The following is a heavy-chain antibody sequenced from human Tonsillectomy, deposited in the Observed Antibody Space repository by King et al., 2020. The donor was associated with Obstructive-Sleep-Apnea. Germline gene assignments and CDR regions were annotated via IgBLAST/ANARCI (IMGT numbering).Heavy chain of an antibody. J-gene: IGHJ3*02. Sequence: VQLVESGGGLVQPGGSLRLSCAASGFSVSNNYMSWVRQAPGKGLEWVSVIYSSGTTYYEDSVKGRFTISRDNYKNTLYLQMNSLRAEDTAVYYCARGKGDGYNGNAFDIWGQGTMVTVSS. V-gene: IGHV3-66*01. D-gene: IGHD5-24*01. CDR1: GFSVSNNY. CDR2: IYSSGTT. CDR3: ARGKGDGYNGNAFDI.